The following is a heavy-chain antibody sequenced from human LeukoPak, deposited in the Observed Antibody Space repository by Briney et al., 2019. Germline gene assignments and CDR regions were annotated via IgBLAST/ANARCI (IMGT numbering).Heavy chain of an antibody. CDR1: GYIFTGYY. J-gene: IGHJ4*02. CDR3: AVDVGGVVVTAIPGQDY. Sequence: ASVKVSCKASGYIFTGYYMHWVRQAPGQRLEWMGWINPNSGGTNYAQKFQGRVTMTTDTSISTAYMELSRLRSDDTAVYYCAVDVGGVVVTAIPGQDYWGQGTLVTVSS. V-gene: IGHV1-2*02. CDR2: INPNSGGT. D-gene: IGHD2-21*02.